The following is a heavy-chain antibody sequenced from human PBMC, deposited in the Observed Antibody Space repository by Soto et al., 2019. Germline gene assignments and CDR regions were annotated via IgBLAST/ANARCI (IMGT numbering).Heavy chain of an antibody. CDR3: ARRGYASGRYFDY. Sequence: SETLSLTCSVSGGSIRSYYWSWIRQPPGKGLEWLGYVLYSGHTNYSPSLTSRVSMSVDMSKNQFSLKLSSVTAADTAVYYCARRGYASGRYFDYWGQGALVTVSS. CDR2: VLYSGHT. D-gene: IGHD3-10*01. V-gene: IGHV4-59*01. J-gene: IGHJ4*02. CDR1: GGSIRSYY.